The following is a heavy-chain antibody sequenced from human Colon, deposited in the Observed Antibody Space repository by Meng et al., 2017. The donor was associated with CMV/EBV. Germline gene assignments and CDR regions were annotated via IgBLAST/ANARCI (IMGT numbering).Heavy chain of an antibody. Sequence: GESLKISCATSGFTFSNYGMHWVRRAPFKGLEWVAFILYDGNIKYYADSVKGRFTVSRDNSKNMLYLQMNSLRAEDTAVYYCARDLGDYGDYPGASDYWGQGTLVTVSS. V-gene: IGHV3-30*02. CDR2: ILYDGNIK. CDR1: GFTFSNYG. CDR3: ARDLGDYGDYPGASDY. J-gene: IGHJ4*02. D-gene: IGHD4-17*01.